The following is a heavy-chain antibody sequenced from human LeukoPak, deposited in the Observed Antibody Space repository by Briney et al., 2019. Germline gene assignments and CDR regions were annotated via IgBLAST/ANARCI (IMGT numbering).Heavy chain of an antibody. CDR1: GYTFTSYY. CDR3: ARAASYDSSGYAFDI. CDR2: INPSGGST. J-gene: IGHJ3*02. V-gene: IGHV1-46*01. D-gene: IGHD3-22*01. Sequence: ASVKVSCKASGYTFTSYYMHWVRQAPGQGLEWMGIINPSGGSTTYAQKFQGRVTMTRDTSTSTVYMELSSLRSEDTAVYYCARAASYDSSGYAFDIWGQGTMVTVSS.